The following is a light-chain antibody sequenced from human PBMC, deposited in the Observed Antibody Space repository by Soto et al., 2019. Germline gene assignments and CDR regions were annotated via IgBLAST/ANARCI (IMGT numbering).Light chain of an antibody. J-gene: IGKJ3*01. V-gene: IGKV3-20*01. CDR1: QSVISSH. CDR2: AAS. CDR3: QHYTSSRGFT. Sequence: IVLTQSPGTLSLSPGERATLSCRASQSVISSHLAWYQQKPGQAPRLLIYAASSRATGIPDRFSGTGSGTDFTLTISRLESEDSAVYFCQHYTSSRGFTFGPG.